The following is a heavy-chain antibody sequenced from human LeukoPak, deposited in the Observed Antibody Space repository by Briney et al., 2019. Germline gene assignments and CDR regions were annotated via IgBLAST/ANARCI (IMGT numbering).Heavy chain of an antibody. CDR3: AREKAITMIVVARRSAFDI. Sequence: PSETLSLTCAVSGYSISSGYYWGWIRQPPGKGLEWIGSIYHSGSTYYNPSLKSRVTIPVDTSKNQFSLKLSSVTAADTAVYYCAREKAITMIVVARRSAFDIWGQGKMVTVSS. D-gene: IGHD3-22*01. CDR1: GYSISSGYY. CDR2: IYHSGST. V-gene: IGHV4-38-2*02. J-gene: IGHJ3*02.